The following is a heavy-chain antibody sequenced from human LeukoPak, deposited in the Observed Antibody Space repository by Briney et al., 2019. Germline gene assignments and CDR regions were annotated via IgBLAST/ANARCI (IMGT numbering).Heavy chain of an antibody. V-gene: IGHV3-23*01. CDR2: ISGSGGST. CDR3: AKDRGYSGYDSNFDY. Sequence: GGSLRLSCAASGFTFSSYAMSWVRQAPGKGLEWVSAISGSGGSTYYADSVEGRFTISRDNSKNTLYLQMNSLRAEDTAVYYCAKDRGYSGYDSNFDYWGQGTLVTVSS. D-gene: IGHD5-12*01. J-gene: IGHJ4*02. CDR1: GFTFSSYA.